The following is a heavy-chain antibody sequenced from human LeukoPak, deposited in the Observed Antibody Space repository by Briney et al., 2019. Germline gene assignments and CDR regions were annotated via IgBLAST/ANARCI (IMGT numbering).Heavy chain of an antibody. CDR2: INHSGST. Sequence: SETLSLTCAVYGGSFSGYYWSWIRQPPGKGLEWIGEINHSGSTNYNPSLKSRVTISVDTSKNQFSLKLSSVTAADTAVYYCARGAKHYDYVWGSSNYFDYWGQGTLVTVSS. V-gene: IGHV4-34*01. D-gene: IGHD3-16*01. CDR1: GGSFSGYY. J-gene: IGHJ4*02. CDR3: ARGAKHYDYVWGSSNYFDY.